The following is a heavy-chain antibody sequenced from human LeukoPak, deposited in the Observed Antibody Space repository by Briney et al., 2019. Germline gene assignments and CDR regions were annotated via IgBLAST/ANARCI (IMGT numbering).Heavy chain of an antibody. V-gene: IGHV3-7*01. CDR2: IKQDGSEK. J-gene: IGHJ4*02. D-gene: IGHD5-12*01. CDR3: ARGDWLPQPYAFDH. Sequence: GRSLRLSCAASGFTFDDYAMHWVRQAPGKGLEWVANIKQDGSEKYYVDSVRGRFTISRDNAKNSLYLQMNSLRAEDTAVYYCARGDWLPQPYAFDHWGQGTLVTVSS. CDR1: GFTFDDYA.